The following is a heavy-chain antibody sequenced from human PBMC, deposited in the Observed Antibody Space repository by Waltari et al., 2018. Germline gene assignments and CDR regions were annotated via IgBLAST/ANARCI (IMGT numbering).Heavy chain of an antibody. Sequence: QMVESGGGLVWPGGSLTLSCAASGFRFREYSMSWIRQAPGKGLEWVSYISSSGTTILYADSVKGRFTISRDNAKNSLHMEMNNLRAEDTAVYYCARGITSAFDYWGQGSLVTVSS. CDR2: ISSSGTTI. CDR3: ARGITSAFDY. D-gene: IGHD1-20*01. V-gene: IGHV3-11*01. J-gene: IGHJ4*02. CDR1: GFRFREYS.